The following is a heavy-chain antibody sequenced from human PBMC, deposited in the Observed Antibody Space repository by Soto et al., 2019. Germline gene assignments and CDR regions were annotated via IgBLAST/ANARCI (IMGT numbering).Heavy chain of an antibody. CDR3: VRDSGGGHDLVHLDY. D-gene: IGHD3-10*01. Sequence: EVQVVESGGGLVQPGGSLRLSCEASGFTFRSHEMDWVRQAPGKGLEWVSYISGSGTITDYPDSVQGRFTMSRDNAKNSVYLQMNSLRAEDTAIYYCVRDSGGGHDLVHLDYWGQGTLVTVSS. CDR1: GFTFRSHE. CDR2: ISGSGTIT. J-gene: IGHJ4*02. V-gene: IGHV3-48*03.